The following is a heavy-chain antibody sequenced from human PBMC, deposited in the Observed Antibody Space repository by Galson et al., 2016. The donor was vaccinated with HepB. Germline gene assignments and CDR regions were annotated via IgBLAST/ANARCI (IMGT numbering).Heavy chain of an antibody. D-gene: IGHD2-15*01. Sequence: SLRLSCAASGFILGTYGMHWVRQAPGKGLEWVAMLSYDGTATYYEDPVKGRFTISRDISTNTLYLQMDSLGVEDTAVYYCARDSRSGEWTNWFDPWGQGTLVTVSS. CDR2: LSYDGTAT. J-gene: IGHJ5*02. CDR3: ARDSRSGEWTNWFDP. V-gene: IGHV3-30*03. CDR1: GFILGTYG.